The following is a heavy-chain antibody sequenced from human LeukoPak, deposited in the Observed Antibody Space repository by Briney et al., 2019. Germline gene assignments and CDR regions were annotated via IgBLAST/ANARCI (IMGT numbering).Heavy chain of an antibody. CDR3: AREANSPTARYWYFDL. CDR2: VYYSGST. Sequence: SEXLSLTCAVSGGSFSSYYWSWMRQPPGKGLEWIGYVYYSGSTNYNPALTSRVTISLDTSENQFSLKLSSVTAADTAVYYCAREANSPTARYWYFDLWGRGTQVTVSS. J-gene: IGHJ2*01. D-gene: IGHD2-21*01. CDR1: GGSFSSYY. V-gene: IGHV4-59*01.